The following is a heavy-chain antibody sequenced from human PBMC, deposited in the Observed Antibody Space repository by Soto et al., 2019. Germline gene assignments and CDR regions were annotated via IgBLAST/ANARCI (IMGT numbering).Heavy chain of an antibody. CDR1: GGSISSSGYS. D-gene: IGHD6-19*01. CDR3: ARAGDLGAVAVDY. J-gene: IGHJ4*02. CDR2: IYHSGST. V-gene: IGHV4-30-2*01. Sequence: QLQLQESGSGLVKPSQTLSLTCAVSGGSISSSGYSWSWVRQPPGKGLEWIGYIYHSGSTYYNPPLKCRVTIPVDRSKNQFSLKLSSVTAAYTALYYCARAGDLGAVAVDYWGQGTLVTVSS.